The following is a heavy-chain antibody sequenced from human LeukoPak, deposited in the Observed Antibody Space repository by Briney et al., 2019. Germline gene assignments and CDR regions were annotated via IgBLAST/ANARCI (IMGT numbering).Heavy chain of an antibody. J-gene: IGHJ4*02. CDR1: GGTFSSYA. CDR2: IIPIFGTA. V-gene: IGHV1-69*05. CDR3: ARAILNYFDY. Sequence: SVKVSCKASGGTFSSYAISGGRQAPGQGLEWMGGIIPIFGTANYAQKFQGRVTITTDESTSTAYMELSSLRPEDTAVYYCARAILNYFDYWGQGTLLTVSS. D-gene: IGHD3-3*01.